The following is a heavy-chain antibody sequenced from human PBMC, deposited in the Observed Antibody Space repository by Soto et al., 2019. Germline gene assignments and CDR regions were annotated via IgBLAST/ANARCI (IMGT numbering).Heavy chain of an antibody. CDR3: AREVGARRYFDY. CDR1: GFTFSSYA. J-gene: IGHJ4*02. CDR2: ISYDGSNK. V-gene: IGHV3-30-3*01. Sequence: PGGALRLSCAASGFTFSSYAMHWVRQAPGKGLEWVAVISYDGSNKYYADPVKGRFTISRDNSKNTLYLQMNSLRAEDTAVYYCAREVGARRYFDYWGRGTLVNVA. D-gene: IGHD1-26*01.